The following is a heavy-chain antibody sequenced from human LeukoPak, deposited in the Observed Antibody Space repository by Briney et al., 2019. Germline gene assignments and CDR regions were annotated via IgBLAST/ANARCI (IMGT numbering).Heavy chain of an antibody. D-gene: IGHD3-22*01. J-gene: IGHJ3*02. CDR1: GYSITSAYY. CDR2: IYTTGST. Sequence: SETLSLTCTVSGYSITSAYYWGWIRQPAGKGLEWIGRIYTTGSTNYNPSLKSRVTISVDTSKNQFSLKLTSVTAADTAMYYCAREAYYSDSSRFDIWGQGTMVTVSS. CDR3: AREAYYSDSSRFDI. V-gene: IGHV4-61*02.